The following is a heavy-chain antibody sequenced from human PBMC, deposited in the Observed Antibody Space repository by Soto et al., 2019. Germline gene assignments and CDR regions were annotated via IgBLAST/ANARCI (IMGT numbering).Heavy chain of an antibody. J-gene: IGHJ4*02. V-gene: IGHV3-11*01. CDR3: SWWLSPY. D-gene: IGHD2-8*02. CDR2: ISSSGTTI. CDR1: GFIFSDYY. Sequence: GGSLRLSCAASGFIFSDYYMSWIRQAPGKGLEWISYISSSGTTIDYADSVKGRFIISRDNAKNSVYVQMNSLRAEDTAVYYCSWWLSPYWGQGTLVTVSS.